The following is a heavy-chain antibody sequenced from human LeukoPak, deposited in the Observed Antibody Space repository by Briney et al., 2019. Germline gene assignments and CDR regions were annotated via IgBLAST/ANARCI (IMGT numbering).Heavy chain of an antibody. CDR3: ARDLFSVVMHYDSSGKGAFDI. CDR1: GYTFTSYA. V-gene: IGHV1-3*01. CDR2: INAGNGNT. D-gene: IGHD3-22*01. Sequence: ASVKVSCKASGYTFTSYAMHWVRQAPGQRLEWMGWINAGNGNTKYSQKFQGRVTITRDTSASTAYMELSSLRSEDTAVYYCARDLFSVVMHYDSSGKGAFDIWGQGTMVTVSS. J-gene: IGHJ3*02.